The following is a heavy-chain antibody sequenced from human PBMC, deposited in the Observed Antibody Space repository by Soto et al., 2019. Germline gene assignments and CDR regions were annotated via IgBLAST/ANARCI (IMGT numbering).Heavy chain of an antibody. D-gene: IGHD6-13*01. CDR2: IDYSGST. CDR3: ARDRGIAAAVGGNWFDP. CDR1: GGPIRSYY. Sequence: PSETLSLTCTVSGGPIRSYYWSWIRQPPGKCLEWIGYIDYSGSTNYNPSLKSRVTIALDKSKNQFSLKLISVTAADTAVYYCARDRGIAAAVGGNWFDPWCPGTLVTVSS. J-gene: IGHJ5*02. V-gene: IGHV4-59*01.